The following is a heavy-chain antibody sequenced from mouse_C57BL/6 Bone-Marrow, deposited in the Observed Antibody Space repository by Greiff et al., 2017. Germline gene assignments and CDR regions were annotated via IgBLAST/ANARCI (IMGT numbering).Heavy chain of an antibody. V-gene: IGHV14-2*01. CDR2: IDPGDGET. CDR1: GFNINDYY. J-gene: IGHJ2*01. Sequence: VQLQQPGAELVKPGASVKLSCTASGFNINDYYMHWVKQRPGQGLEWIGRIDPGDGETNYTQKFQGKATITADTSSTTAYMQLSSLTSEDTAVYYCAVLLRTREYDLDYWGQGTTLTVSS. CDR3: AVLLRTREYDLDY. D-gene: IGHD1-1*01.